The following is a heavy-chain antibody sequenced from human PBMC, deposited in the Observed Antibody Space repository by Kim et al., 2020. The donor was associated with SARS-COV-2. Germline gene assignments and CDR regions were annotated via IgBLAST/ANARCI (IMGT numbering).Heavy chain of an antibody. V-gene: IGHV1-2*06. D-gene: IGHD1-1*01. CDR3: ARDQTRGTHWFDP. CDR2: INPSTGDT. J-gene: IGHJ5*02. Sequence: ASVKVSCKASGYTFNIYYVHWVRQAPGQGLEWMGRINPSTGDTIYAQKFQGRVTMTRDTSTNTAYMELLRLRSNDTAVYFCARDQTRGTHWFDPWGQGTL. CDR1: GYTFNIYY.